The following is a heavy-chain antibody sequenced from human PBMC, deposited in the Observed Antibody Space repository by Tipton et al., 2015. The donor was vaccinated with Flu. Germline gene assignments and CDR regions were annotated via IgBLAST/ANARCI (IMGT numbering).Heavy chain of an antibody. CDR3: AREGPSDYGMDV. CDR2: LWYDGGNV. J-gene: IGHJ6*02. CDR1: GFTFGSYG. V-gene: IGHV3-33*01. Sequence: SLRLSCAASGFTFGSYGMHWVRQAPGKGLEWVAYLWYDGGNVHYGDSVKGRFTISRDNSKNTVYLQMTSLRVEDTAVYFCAREGPSDYGMDVWGQGTPVTVSS.